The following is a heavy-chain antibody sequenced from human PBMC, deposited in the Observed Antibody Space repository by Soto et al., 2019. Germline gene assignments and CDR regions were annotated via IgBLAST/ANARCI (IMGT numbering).Heavy chain of an antibody. Sequence: GGSLRLSCAASGFTFSSYAMHWVRQAPGKGPEWVAVISYDGSNKYYADSVKGRFTISRDNSKNTLYLQMNSLRAEDTAVYYCARAHPRPYQLPSPHFDYWGQGTLVTVSS. CDR2: ISYDGSNK. CDR1: GFTFSSYA. D-gene: IGHD2-2*01. J-gene: IGHJ4*02. V-gene: IGHV3-30-3*01. CDR3: ARAHPRPYQLPSPHFDY.